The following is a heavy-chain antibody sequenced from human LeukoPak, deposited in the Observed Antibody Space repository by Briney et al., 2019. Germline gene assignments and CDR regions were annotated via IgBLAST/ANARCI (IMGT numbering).Heavy chain of an antibody. CDR1: GFTFSNFA. J-gene: IGHJ4*02. CDR2: ISGTGGST. CDR3: AKTYDSSGSYPPDY. Sequence: PGGSLRLSCAASGFTFSNFAMNWVRQAPGKGLEWVSSISGTGGSTYYADSVKGRFTISRDNSKSTLYLQMNSLRAEDTAIYYCAKTYDSSGSYPPDYWGQGTLVTVSS. D-gene: IGHD3-22*01. V-gene: IGHV3-23*01.